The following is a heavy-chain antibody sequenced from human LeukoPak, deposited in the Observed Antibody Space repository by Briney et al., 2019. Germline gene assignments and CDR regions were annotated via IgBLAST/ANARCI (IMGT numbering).Heavy chain of an antibody. CDR3: ARAPLMMNWFDP. Sequence: ASVKVSCKASGYTFTGYYMHWVRQAPGQGLEWMGWINPNSGGTNYAQKFQGRVTMTRDTSISTAYMELSRLRSGDTAVYYCARAPLMMNWFDPWGQGTLVTVSS. CDR2: INPNSGGT. J-gene: IGHJ5*02. CDR1: GYTFTGYY. D-gene: IGHD2-8*01. V-gene: IGHV1-2*02.